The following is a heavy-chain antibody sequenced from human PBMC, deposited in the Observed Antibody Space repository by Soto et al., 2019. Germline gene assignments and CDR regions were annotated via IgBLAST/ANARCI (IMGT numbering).Heavy chain of an antibody. D-gene: IGHD1-26*01. CDR2: IYPGDSDT. J-gene: IGHJ4*02. V-gene: IGHV5-51*01. CDR3: ARPPYSASYYYFDQ. CDR1: GYSFTSYW. Sequence: GESLKISCKASGYSFTSYWIGWVRQMPGKGLEWMGIIYPGDSDTIYSPSVQGQVTISADKPISTAYLQWNSLKASDTAMYYCARPPYSASYYYFDQWGQGTPGTVS.